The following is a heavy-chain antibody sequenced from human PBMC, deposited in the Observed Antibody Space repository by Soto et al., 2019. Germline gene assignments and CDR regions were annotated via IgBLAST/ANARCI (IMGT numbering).Heavy chain of an antibody. D-gene: IGHD6-19*01. V-gene: IGHV4-30-2*01. CDR1: GGSISSGGYS. J-gene: IGHJ4*02. Sequence: QLQLQESGSGLVKPSQTLSLTCAVSGGSISSGGYSWSWIRQPPGKGLEWIGYIYHSGSTYYSPALKSRVTNSIDRYKNRFSMKLNCVTAAETAVYYYARAGGLGGVAVDYWGQGTLVTASS. CDR3: ARAGGLGGVAVDY. CDR2: IYHSGST.